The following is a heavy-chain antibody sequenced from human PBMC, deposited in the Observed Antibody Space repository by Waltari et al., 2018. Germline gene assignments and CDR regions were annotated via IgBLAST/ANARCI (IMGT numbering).Heavy chain of an antibody. D-gene: IGHD1-26*01. Sequence: QVKLQQWGAGLLKPSETLSLTCAVYAGSFSGYYWNWIRQSPGKGLEWIGEINHSGSTNYNPSLKSRITISVDTSKNQFSLKLSSVTAADTAVYYCARATRRGWDVGWRFDSWGQGTLVTVSS. J-gene: IGHJ4*02. CDR3: ARATRRGWDVGWRFDS. CDR1: AGSFSGYY. V-gene: IGHV4-34*01. CDR2: INHSGST.